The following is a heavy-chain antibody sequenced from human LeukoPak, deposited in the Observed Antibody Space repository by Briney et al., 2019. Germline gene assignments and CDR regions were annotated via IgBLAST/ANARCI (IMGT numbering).Heavy chain of an antibody. J-gene: IGHJ6*04. D-gene: IGHD3-10*02. CDR3: AELGITMIGGV. Sequence: GGSLRLSCATSGFTFSSYAMSWVRQAPGKGLEWVANIKQDGSEKYYVDSVKGRFTISRDNGKNSLYLQMNSLRAEDTAVYYCAELGITMIGGVWGKGTTVTISS. V-gene: IGHV3-7*01. CDR1: GFTFSSYA. CDR2: IKQDGSEK.